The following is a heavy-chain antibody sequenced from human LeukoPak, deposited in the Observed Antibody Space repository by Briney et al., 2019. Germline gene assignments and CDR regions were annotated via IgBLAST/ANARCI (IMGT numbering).Heavy chain of an antibody. D-gene: IGHD6-6*01. CDR2: ISSSSSTI. CDR1: GFTFNSYS. V-gene: IGHV3-48*01. CDR3: AGGASEYSSSGDFAC. J-gene: IGHJ4*02. Sequence: PGGSLRLSCAAPGFTFNSYSMNWVRQAPGKGLEWVSYISSSSSTIYYADSVKGRFIISRDNAKNSLYLQMNSLSADDTAVYYCAGGASEYSSSGDFACWGQGTLVTVSS.